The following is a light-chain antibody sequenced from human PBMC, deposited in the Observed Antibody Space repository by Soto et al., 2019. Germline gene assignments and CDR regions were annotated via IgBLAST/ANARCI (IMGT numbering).Light chain of an antibody. Sequence: QSVLTQPPSVSGAPGQRVTISCTGSSSNIGAGYDVRWYQQLPGTAPKLLIYGNSNRPSGVPDRFSGSKSGTSASLAITGLQAEDEADYCCQSYDSSHYVFGTGTKVTVL. CDR2: GNS. V-gene: IGLV1-40*01. CDR1: SSNIGAGYD. CDR3: QSYDSSHYV. J-gene: IGLJ1*01.